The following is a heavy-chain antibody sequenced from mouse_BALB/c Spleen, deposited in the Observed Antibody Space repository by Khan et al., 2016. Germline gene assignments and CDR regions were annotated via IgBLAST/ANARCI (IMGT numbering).Heavy chain of an antibody. CDR2: INSNGGST. V-gene: IGHV5-6-3*01. CDR1: GFTFSTYA. Sequence: EVQLQESGGGLVQPGGSLKLSCAASGFTFSTYAMSWVRQTPDKRLELVATINSNGGSTYYPDNVKGRFTISRDNAKNTLYLQISSLKSEDTAMYYCARVRPAVDYWGQGTSVTVSS. D-gene: IGHD2-14*01. J-gene: IGHJ4*01. CDR3: ARVRPAVDY.